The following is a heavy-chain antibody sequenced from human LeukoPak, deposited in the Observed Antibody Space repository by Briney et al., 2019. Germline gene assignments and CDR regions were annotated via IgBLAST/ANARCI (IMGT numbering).Heavy chain of an antibody. Sequence: PSDTLSLPCAVSGXSISSSNWWGWIRQPPGKGLEWIGYIYYSGSTYYNPSLKSRVTMSVDTSKNQFSLKLSSVTAVDTAVYYCARNDYESSGFDYWGQGTLVTVSS. D-gene: IGHD3-22*01. CDR3: ARNDYESSGFDY. J-gene: IGHJ4*02. V-gene: IGHV4-28*01. CDR1: GXSISSSNW. CDR2: IYYSGST.